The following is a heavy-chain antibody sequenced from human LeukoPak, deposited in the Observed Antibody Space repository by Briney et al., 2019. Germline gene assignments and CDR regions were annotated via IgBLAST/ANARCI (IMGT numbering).Heavy chain of an antibody. V-gene: IGHV4-59*01. Sequence: PSETLSLTCTVSGGSISSYYWSWIRQPPGKGLEWIGYIYYNGSTNYNPSLKSRVTISVDTSKNQFSLKLSSVTAADTAVYYCGCGYSYGYFDYWGQGTLVTVSS. CDR2: IYYNGST. J-gene: IGHJ4*02. CDR1: GGSISSYY. D-gene: IGHD5-18*01. CDR3: GCGYSYGYFDY.